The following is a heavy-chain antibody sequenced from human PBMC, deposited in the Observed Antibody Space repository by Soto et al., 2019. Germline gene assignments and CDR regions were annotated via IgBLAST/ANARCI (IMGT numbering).Heavy chain of an antibody. V-gene: IGHV3-23*01. CDR3: AKDKKEGYGSGCYYWYIDYYDVMYV. CDR2: ISGSGGST. CDR1: GFTFSSYA. D-gene: IGHD3-10*01. Sequence: GGSLRLSCAASGFTFSSYAMSWVRQAPGKGLEWVSAISGSGGSTYYADSVKGRFTISRDNSKNTLYLQMNSLRAEDTAVYYCAKDKKEGYGSGCYYWYIDYYDVMYVWAQGTTVPVSS. J-gene: IGHJ6*02.